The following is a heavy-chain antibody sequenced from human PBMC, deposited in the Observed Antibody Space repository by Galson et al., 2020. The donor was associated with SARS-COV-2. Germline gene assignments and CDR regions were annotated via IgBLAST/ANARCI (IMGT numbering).Heavy chain of an antibody. CDR3: ARESTRRDGYNYDAFDI. V-gene: IGHV1-69*13. CDR1: GGTFSSYA. CDR2: IIPIFGTA. Sequence: SVKVSCKASGGTFSSYAISWVRQAPGQGLEWMGGIIPIFGTANYAQKFQGRVTITADESTSTAYMELSSLRSEDTAVYYCARESTRRDGYNYDAFDIWGQGTMVTVSS. D-gene: IGHD5-12*01. J-gene: IGHJ3*02.